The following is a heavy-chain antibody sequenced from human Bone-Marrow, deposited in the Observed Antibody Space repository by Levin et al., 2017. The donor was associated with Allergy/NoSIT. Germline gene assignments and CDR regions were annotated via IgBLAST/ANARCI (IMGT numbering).Heavy chain of an antibody. CDR1: AFTVTKNY. J-gene: IGHJ4*02. Sequence: GGSLRLSCVDSAFTVTKNYMSWVRQAPGKGLEWLSVISIRCDTYYVCFLYFLFTVFRDHSKIYLQLNNLRAEDTAMYYWARSHPRAAGGLYCVDSWGQGTLVTVSS. V-gene: IGHV3-66*01. CDR2: ISIRCDT. CDR3: ARSHPRAAGGLYCVDS. D-gene: IGHD6-13*01.